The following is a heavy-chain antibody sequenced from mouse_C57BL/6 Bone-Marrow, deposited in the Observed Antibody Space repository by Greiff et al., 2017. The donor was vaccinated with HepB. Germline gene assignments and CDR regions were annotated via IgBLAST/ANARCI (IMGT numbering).Heavy chain of an antibody. CDR2: IYPRSGNT. D-gene: IGHD1-1*01. CDR3: ARRDYYGSSYRPFDY. V-gene: IGHV1-81*01. CDR1: GYTFTSYG. J-gene: IGHJ2*01. Sequence: QVQLQQSGAELARPGASVKLSCKASGYTFTSYGISWVKQRTGQGLEWIGEIYPRSGNTYYNEKFKGKATLTADKSSSTAYMELRSLTSEDSAVYFCARRDYYGSSYRPFDYWGQGTTLTVSS.